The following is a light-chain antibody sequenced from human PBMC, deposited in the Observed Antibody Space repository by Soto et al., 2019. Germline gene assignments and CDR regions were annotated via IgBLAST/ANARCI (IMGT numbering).Light chain of an antibody. CDR1: SSDVGGYSY. J-gene: IGLJ2*01. Sequence: QSVLTQPASVSGSPGQSITISCTGTSSDVGGYSYVSWYQQHPGKAPKLMIYDVSNRPSGVSNRFSGSKSGNASSLTISGLQAEDEADYYWSSYPGSSTLVFGGGTKLTVL. CDR3: SSYPGSSTLV. V-gene: IGLV2-14*01. CDR2: DVS.